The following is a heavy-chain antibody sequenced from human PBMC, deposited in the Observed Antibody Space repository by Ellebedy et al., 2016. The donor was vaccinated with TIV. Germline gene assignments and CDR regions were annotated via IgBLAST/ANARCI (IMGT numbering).Heavy chain of an antibody. J-gene: IGHJ5*02. D-gene: IGHD2-21*02. V-gene: IGHV2-26*01. Sequence: SGPTLVKPTETLTLTCTVSGFSLNNLIMGVSWFRQPPGKALEWLAHSSSKDEKSYSTSLKTRLTISKDTSKNQVVLTMTNMDPVDTATYYCARMRVGVVTTLNWFDPWGQGTLVTVSS. CDR3: ARMRVGVVTTLNWFDP. CDR1: GFSLNNLIMG. CDR2: SSSKDEK.